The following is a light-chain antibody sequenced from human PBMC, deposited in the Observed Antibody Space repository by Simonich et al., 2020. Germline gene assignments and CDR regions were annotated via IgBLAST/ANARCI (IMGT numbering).Light chain of an antibody. CDR2: STK. J-gene: IGLJ3*02. CDR1: SGSVSPSYY. V-gene: IGLV8-61*01. CDR3: VLYMGSGIWV. Sequence: QTLVTQEPSFSVSPGWTVTLTCGFSSGSVSPSYYPSWYQQTPGPAPPTLIDSTKTRSSGVPDRFAGSILGNKAALTITGAQADDESDYYCVLYMGSGIWVFGGGTKLTVL.